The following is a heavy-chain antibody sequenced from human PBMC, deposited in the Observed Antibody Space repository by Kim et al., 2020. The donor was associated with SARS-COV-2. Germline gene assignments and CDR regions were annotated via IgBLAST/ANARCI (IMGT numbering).Heavy chain of an antibody. Sequence: GGSLRLSCAASGFSLSDANADWVRLAPGKGLEWLGRSNRKSRGYTIEYAASVKGRFTISRDESTNSMYLQMNGLKTEDAGVYYCARGKNGLDVWGQGTT. V-gene: IGHV3-72*01. CDR3: ARGKNGLDV. J-gene: IGHJ6*02. CDR2: SNRKSRGYTI. CDR1: GFSLSDAN.